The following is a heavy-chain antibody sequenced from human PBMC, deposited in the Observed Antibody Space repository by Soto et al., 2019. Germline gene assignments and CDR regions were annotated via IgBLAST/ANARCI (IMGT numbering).Heavy chain of an antibody. CDR1: GFTFSSYA. J-gene: IGHJ6*02. CDR2: ISYDGSNK. D-gene: IGHD3-3*01. Sequence: QVQLVESGGGVVQPGRSLRLSCAASGFTFSSYAMHWVRQAPGKGLEWVAVISYDGSNKYYADSVKGRFTISRDNSKNSLHLQMISQRAEDTAVYYCARVSDFWSGYHDPLYYGMDVWGQGTTVTVSS. V-gene: IGHV3-30-3*01. CDR3: ARVSDFWSGYHDPLYYGMDV.